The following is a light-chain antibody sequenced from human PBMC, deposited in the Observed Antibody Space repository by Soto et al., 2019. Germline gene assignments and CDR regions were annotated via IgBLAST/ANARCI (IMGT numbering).Light chain of an antibody. V-gene: IGKV1-5*01. CDR3: QQYNNWPRT. J-gene: IGKJ1*01. CDR1: QSISSS. Sequence: IWMTQAPSLISASTGDRVTITCRASQSISSSLAWYQPKPGKAPKLLIYDDSNLESGVPSIFSGSGYGKEGTLTISSLQSEEGAVYYCQQYNNWPRTVGQGTQVDIK. CDR2: DDS.